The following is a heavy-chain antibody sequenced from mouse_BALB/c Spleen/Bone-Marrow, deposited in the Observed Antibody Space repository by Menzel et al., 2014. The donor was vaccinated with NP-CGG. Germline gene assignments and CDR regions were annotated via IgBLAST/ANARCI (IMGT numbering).Heavy chain of an antibody. V-gene: IGHV1-84*02. D-gene: IGHD2-1*01. Sequence: LVESGPELVKPGASVKISCKASGYTFTDYYINWVKQKPGQGLEWIGWIYPGSGNTKYNEKFKGKATLAVDTSSSTAHMQLSSLTSEDTAVYFCARGVYYGNYFDYWGQGTTLTVSS. CDR1: GYTFTDYY. CDR2: IYPGSGNT. CDR3: ARGVYYGNYFDY. J-gene: IGHJ2*01.